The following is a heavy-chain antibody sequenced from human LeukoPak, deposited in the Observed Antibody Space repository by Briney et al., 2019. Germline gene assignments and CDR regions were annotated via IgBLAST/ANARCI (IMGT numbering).Heavy chain of an antibody. V-gene: IGHV4-39*01. J-gene: IGHJ4*02. CDR1: GGSISSSRYS. CDR2: ISHSGST. D-gene: IGHD6-19*01. Sequence: SETLSLICTVSGGSISSSRYSWGWIRQPPGKGLEWIGTISHSGSTYYSPSLKSRVTISVDTSKNQFSLRLSSVTAADTAVYYCASVDSSGWYVDYWGQGTLVTVSS. CDR3: ASVDSSGWYVDY.